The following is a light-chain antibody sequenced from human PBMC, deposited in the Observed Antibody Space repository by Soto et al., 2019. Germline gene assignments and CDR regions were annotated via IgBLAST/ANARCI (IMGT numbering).Light chain of an antibody. CDR1: QSVSSY. V-gene: IGKV3-11*01. CDR3: QQRVT. Sequence: EIVLTQSPATLSLSPGEIATLSCRASQSVSSYLAWYQQKPGQAPRVLIYDASNGATGIPARFSGSGSGTDFTRTISSLEPEDFAVYYCQQRVTFGQGTKLEIK. CDR2: DAS. J-gene: IGKJ2*01.